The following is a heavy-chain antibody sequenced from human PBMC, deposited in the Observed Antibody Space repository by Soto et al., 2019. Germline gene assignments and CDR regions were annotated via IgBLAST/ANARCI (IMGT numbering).Heavy chain of an antibody. D-gene: IGHD2-2*01. CDR3: AKSGQSSWANMDV. CDR2: FSGSGDNT. Sequence: EVQLLESGGGLVQPGGSLRLSCAASGFTFSSYAINWVRQAPGKGLEWVATFSGSGDNTYYADSVKGRFTISRDNSKNTMSLHMKTMRAEDTAVYYCAKSGQSSWANMDVWGQGTTVTVSS. V-gene: IGHV3-23*01. CDR1: GFTFSSYA. J-gene: IGHJ6*02.